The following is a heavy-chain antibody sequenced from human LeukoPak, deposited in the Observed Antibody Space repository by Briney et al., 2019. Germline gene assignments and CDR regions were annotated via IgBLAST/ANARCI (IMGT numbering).Heavy chain of an antibody. J-gene: IGHJ4*02. D-gene: IGHD3-22*01. V-gene: IGHV3-20*04. Sequence: GGSLRLSCAASGFTLDDYGMSWVRQAPGKVLEWVSDINWNGGTIGYADSVKGRFTISRDNAKNSLYLQMSSLRAEDTALYYCAREGYHDRSGYEDYWGQGTLVTVSS. CDR1: GFTLDDYG. CDR2: INWNGGTI. CDR3: AREGYHDRSGYEDY.